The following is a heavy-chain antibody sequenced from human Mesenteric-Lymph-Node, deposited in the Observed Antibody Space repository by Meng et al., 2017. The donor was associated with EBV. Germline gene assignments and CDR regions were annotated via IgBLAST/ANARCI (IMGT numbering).Heavy chain of an antibody. CDR2: ISGGPNYI. CDR1: GFTFSSYT. V-gene: IGHV3-21*02. CDR3: ARDQGGY. Sequence: EVQLVESGGELVQTGGCLRLSCAASGFTFSSYTLNWVRQAPGKGLEWVSSISGGPNYIYYADSVKGRFTISRDNAKNSLYLQMNSLRAEDTAVYYCARDQGGYWGQGTLVTVSS. J-gene: IGHJ4*02.